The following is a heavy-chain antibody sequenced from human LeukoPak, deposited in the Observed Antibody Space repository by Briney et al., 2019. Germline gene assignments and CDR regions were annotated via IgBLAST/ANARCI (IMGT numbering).Heavy chain of an antibody. Sequence: GGSLRLSCAASGFTFSSYSMNWIRQAPGKGLEWVSSISSSSYIYYADSVKGRFTISRDNAKNSLYLQMNSLRAEDTAVYYCARDWLHGSGRRWFDPWGQGTLVTVS. D-gene: IGHD3-10*01. V-gene: IGHV3-21*01. CDR1: GFTFSSYS. J-gene: IGHJ5*02. CDR3: ARDWLHGSGRRWFDP. CDR2: ISSSSYI.